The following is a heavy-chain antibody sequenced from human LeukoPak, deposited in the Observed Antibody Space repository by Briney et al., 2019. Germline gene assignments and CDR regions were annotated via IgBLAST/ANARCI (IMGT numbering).Heavy chain of an antibody. D-gene: IGHD3-10*01. Sequence: GGSLRLSCAASGFTFNTYWMTWVRKAPGKGLEWVANINEDGREKYYVDSVKGRIFISRDNAKHSLYLQMNSPRAEDTAVYYCVRGGFSLDRWGQGTLVTVSS. CDR3: VRGGFSLDR. CDR2: INEDGREK. V-gene: IGHV3-7*01. CDR1: GFTFNTYW. J-gene: IGHJ5*02.